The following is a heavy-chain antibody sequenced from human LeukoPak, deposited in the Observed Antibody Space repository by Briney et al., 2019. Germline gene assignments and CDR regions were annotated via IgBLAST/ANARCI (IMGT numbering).Heavy chain of an antibody. CDR3: ARGYSSSWYSDY. D-gene: IGHD6-13*01. Sequence: PGGSLRLSCAASGFTFSSNAMHWVRQAPGEGLDWVALISYDGSDEYYADSVKGRFTISRGNSKNTLYLQMNSLRAEDTAVYYCARGYSSSWYSDYWGQGTLVTVSS. CDR2: ISYDGSDE. CDR1: GFTFSSNA. J-gene: IGHJ4*02. V-gene: IGHV3-30-3*01.